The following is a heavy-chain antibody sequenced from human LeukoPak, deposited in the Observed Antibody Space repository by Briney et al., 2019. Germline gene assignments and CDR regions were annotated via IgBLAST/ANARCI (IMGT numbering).Heavy chain of an antibody. V-gene: IGHV3-23*01. Sequence: LPGGSLRLSCAASGFTFSSYAMSWVRQAPGKGLEWVSAISGSGGSTYYVDSVKGRSTISRDKSKNTMYLKMKSPSAEATAVYYCAKAHCSSYFPNWFDPCGQRTLVTVSS. D-gene: IGHD3-3*01. CDR3: AKAHCSSYFPNWFDP. CDR1: GFTFSSYA. CDR2: ISGSGGST. J-gene: IGHJ5*02.